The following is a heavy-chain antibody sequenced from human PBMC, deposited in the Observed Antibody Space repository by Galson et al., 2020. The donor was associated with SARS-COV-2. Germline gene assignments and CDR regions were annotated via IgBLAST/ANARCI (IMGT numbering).Heavy chain of an antibody. CDR2: TLYSGNT. J-gene: IGHJ4*02. CDR1: SGPISSSTNY. CDR3: ARRRGIAVAGNFDY. Sequence: PSETLSLPCTASSGPISSSTNYWSGIRQPPGKGLEWIGSTLYSGNTYYNPSLKSRVTITVATSKKQFSLRMSSVTAAEKAVYYCARRRGIAVAGNFDYWGQGTLVTVSS. V-gene: IGHV4-39*01. D-gene: IGHD6-19*01.